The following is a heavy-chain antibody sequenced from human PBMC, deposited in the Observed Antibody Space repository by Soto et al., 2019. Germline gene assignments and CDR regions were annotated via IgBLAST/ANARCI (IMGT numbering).Heavy chain of an antibody. J-gene: IGHJ4*02. V-gene: IGHV3-33*01. CDR2: IWYDGSNK. D-gene: IGHD4-17*01. Sequence: QVQLVESGGGVVQPGRSLRLSCAASGFTFSSYGMHWVRQAPGKGLEWVAVIWYDGSNKYYADSVKGRFTISRDNSKNTLYLQMNSLRAEDTAVYYCARDRNDYGDWPLGYWGQGTLVTVSS. CDR1: GFTFSSYG. CDR3: ARDRNDYGDWPLGY.